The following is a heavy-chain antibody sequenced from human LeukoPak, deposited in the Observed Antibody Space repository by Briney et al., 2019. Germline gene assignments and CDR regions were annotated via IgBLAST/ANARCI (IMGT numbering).Heavy chain of an antibody. V-gene: IGHV3-48*03. J-gene: IGHJ6*03. CDR1: GFTFSSYE. CDR3: ARDRSLNGQYYYYYMDV. CDR2: ISSSGSTI. D-gene: IGHD2-8*01. Sequence: GGSLRLSCAASGFTFSSYEMNWVRQAPGKGLEWVSYISSSGSTISYADSVKGRFPISRDNAKNLLYLQMNSLRAEDTAVYYCARDRSLNGQYYYYYMDVWGKGTTVTVSS.